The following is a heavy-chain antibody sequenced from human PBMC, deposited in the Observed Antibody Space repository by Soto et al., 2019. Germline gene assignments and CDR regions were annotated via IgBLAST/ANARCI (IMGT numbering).Heavy chain of an antibody. V-gene: IGHV4-59*01. CDR2: IYYSGST. CDR1: GGSISSYY. J-gene: IGHJ6*02. CDR3: ARVYSSSRRDYYYGMDV. D-gene: IGHD6-6*01. Sequence: PSETMSLTCNVSGGSISSYYWSWIWQPPGKGLEWIGYIYYSGSTNYNPSLKSRVTMSVGTSKNQFSLKLSSVTAADTAVYYCARVYSSSRRDYYYGMDVWGQGTTVTVSS.